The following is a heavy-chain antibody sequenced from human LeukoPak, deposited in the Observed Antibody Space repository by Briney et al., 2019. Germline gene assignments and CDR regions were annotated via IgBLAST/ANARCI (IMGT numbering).Heavy chain of an antibody. J-gene: IGHJ4*02. V-gene: IGHV3-30*04. CDR2: ISYDGSNK. CDR3: ARDFHRYYYDSSLDY. Sequence: PGGSLRLSCAAPGFTFNSFAMHWGRQAPGKGGEGGGVISYDGSNKYYADSVKGRFTISRDNSKNTLYLQINSLRAEDTAVYYCARDFHRYYYDSSLDYWGQGTLVTVSS. D-gene: IGHD3-22*01. CDR1: GFTFNSFA.